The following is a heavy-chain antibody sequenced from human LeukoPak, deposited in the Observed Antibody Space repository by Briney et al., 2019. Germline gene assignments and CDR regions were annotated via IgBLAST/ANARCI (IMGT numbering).Heavy chain of an antibody. CDR1: GGSISSYY. CDR3: ARGSQPYYYGSGSYYNHFDY. Sequence: SETLSLTCTVSGGSISSYYWSWIRQPPGKGLEWIGSIYYSGSTYYNPSLKSRVTISVDTSKNQFSLKPSSVTAADTAVYYCARGSQPYYYGSGSYYNHFDYWGQGTLVTVSS. J-gene: IGHJ4*02. CDR2: IYYSGST. D-gene: IGHD3-10*01. V-gene: IGHV4-59*12.